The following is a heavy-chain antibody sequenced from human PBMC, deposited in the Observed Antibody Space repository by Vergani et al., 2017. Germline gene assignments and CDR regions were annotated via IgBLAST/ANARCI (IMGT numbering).Heavy chain of an antibody. CDR3: ARGVLREGTEY. Sequence: QVQLQESGPGLVKPSETLSLTCTVSGASVSSSSYYWNWLRPPPGKGLEFIGYILYSGVAKYTPSLRSRVTISLDTSKNQFSLRLKAVTAADTAVYYCARGVLREGTEYWGQGTLVTVSS. J-gene: IGHJ4*02. D-gene: IGHD3-10*01. CDR1: GASVSSSSYY. V-gene: IGHV4-61*01. CDR2: ILYSGVA.